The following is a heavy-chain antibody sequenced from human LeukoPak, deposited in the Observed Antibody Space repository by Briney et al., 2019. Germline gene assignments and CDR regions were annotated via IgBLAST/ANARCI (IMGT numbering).Heavy chain of an antibody. J-gene: IGHJ4*02. CDR3: ARDAPSTVFYDSSGYYDY. Sequence: ASVKVSCKASGYTFTSYGISWVRQAPGQGLEWMGWISAYNGNTNYAQKLQGRVTMTTDTSTSTAYMELRSLRSDDTAVHYCARDAPSTVFYDSSGYYDYWGQGTLVTVSS. CDR1: GYTFTSYG. V-gene: IGHV1-18*01. CDR2: ISAYNGNT. D-gene: IGHD3-22*01.